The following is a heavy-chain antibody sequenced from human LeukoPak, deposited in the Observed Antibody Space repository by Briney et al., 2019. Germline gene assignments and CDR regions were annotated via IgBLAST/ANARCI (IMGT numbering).Heavy chain of an antibody. J-gene: IGHJ4*03. CDR3: ARGISSFDY. V-gene: IGHV4-59*01. CDR1: GGSIRSYY. CDR2: IYYSGRT. Sequence: SQTLSLTCTASGGSIRSYYWSWIRQPPGKGLEWIGYIYYSGRTDYNPSLKSRVTVSVDTSKNQFSLKLSSVTAVDTAVYYCARGISSFDYWGQGTLVTVSS.